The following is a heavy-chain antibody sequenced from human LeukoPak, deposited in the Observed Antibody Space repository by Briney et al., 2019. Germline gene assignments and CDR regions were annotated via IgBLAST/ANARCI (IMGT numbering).Heavy chain of an antibody. Sequence: PSETLSLTCTVSGGSISSGGYYWSWIRQPPGKGLEWIGFISYSGNTYSTPSLESRVTISIDTAKNQFSLRLSSVTAADTAVYFCAREIVSSYYYNGMDVWGQGTTVTVSS. V-gene: IGHV4-30-4*08. CDR2: ISYSGNT. D-gene: IGHD5/OR15-5a*01. J-gene: IGHJ6*02. CDR3: AREIVSSYYYNGMDV. CDR1: GGSISSGGYY.